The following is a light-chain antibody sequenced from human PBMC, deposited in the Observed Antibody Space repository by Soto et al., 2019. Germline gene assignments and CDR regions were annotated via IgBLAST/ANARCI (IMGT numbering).Light chain of an antibody. CDR2: DAS. Sequence: EIVLTQSPGNLSLSPGERATLSCRASQSVTSNKLAWYKQKPGQAPRLLIYDASGRTTGSPDRFSGSGSGADFTLTISRLEPEDFAVYYCQQYGSSPITFGQGTRLEIK. V-gene: IGKV3-20*01. J-gene: IGKJ5*01. CDR3: QQYGSSPIT. CDR1: QSVTSNK.